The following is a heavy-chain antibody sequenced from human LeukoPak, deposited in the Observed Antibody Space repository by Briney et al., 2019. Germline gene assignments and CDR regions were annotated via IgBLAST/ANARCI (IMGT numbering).Heavy chain of an antibody. CDR3: ARILTGYPDDAFDI. Sequence: GASVKVSCKASGYTFTSYAMHWVRQAPGQRLEWMGWINAGNGNTKYSQKFQGRVTITRDTSASTAYMELSSLRSEDTAVYCCARILTGYPDDAFDIWGQGTMVTVSS. CDR1: GYTFTSYA. D-gene: IGHD3-9*01. V-gene: IGHV1-3*01. CDR2: INAGNGNT. J-gene: IGHJ3*02.